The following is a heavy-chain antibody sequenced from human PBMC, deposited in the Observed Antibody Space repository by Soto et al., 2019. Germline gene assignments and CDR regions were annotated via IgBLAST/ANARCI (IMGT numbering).Heavy chain of an antibody. CDR1: GFPFSSYW. Sequence: GGSLRLSCAASGFPFSSYWMSWVRQAPGKGLEWVANIKQDGSEKYYVDSVKGRFTISRDNAKNSLYLQMNSLRAEDTAVYYCARDPLSAVTSFGLIDYWGQGTLVTVSS. J-gene: IGHJ4*02. CDR2: IKQDGSEK. CDR3: ARDPLSAVTSFGLIDY. D-gene: IGHD4-4*01. V-gene: IGHV3-7*01.